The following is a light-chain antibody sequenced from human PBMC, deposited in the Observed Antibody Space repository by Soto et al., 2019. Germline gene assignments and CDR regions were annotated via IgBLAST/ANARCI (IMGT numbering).Light chain of an antibody. CDR3: HQRSTWPFT. Sequence: EIVLTQSPATLSLSPGERATLSCRASQSISSYLAWYQQRPDQAPRLLIYDASNRATGIPARFSGSGSGTDFTLILSSLEPEDFAVYYCHQRSTWPFTFGPGTKVDIK. CDR1: QSISSY. J-gene: IGKJ3*01. V-gene: IGKV3-11*01. CDR2: DAS.